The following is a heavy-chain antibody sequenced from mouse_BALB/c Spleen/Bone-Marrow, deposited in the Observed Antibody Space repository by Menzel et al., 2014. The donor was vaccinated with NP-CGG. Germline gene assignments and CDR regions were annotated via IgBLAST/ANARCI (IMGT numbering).Heavy chain of an antibody. CDR2: ISSGGST. CDR1: GFTFSSYA. V-gene: IGHV5-6-5*01. J-gene: IGHJ4*01. Sequence: EVQLVESGGGLVKPGGSLKLSCAASGFTFSSYAMSWVRQTPEKRLEWVASISSGGSTYYPDSVTGRFTISRDNARNILYLQMSSLRSEDTAMYYCARYDYDGAYAMDYWGQGTSVTVSS. D-gene: IGHD2-4*01. CDR3: ARYDYDGAYAMDY.